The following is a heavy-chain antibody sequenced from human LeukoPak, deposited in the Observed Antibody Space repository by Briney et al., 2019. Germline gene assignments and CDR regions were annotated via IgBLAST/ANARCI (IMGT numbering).Heavy chain of an antibody. D-gene: IGHD2/OR15-2a*01. J-gene: IGHJ4*02. Sequence: PGGSLRLSCAASGFTFSSYSMNWVRQAPGKGLEWVSYISSSSSTIYYADSVKGRFTISRDNAKNSLYLQMNSLRAEDTSVYYCARRVGTTAFDYWGRGTLVTVSS. CDR3: ARRVGTTAFDY. CDR2: ISSSSSTI. V-gene: IGHV3-48*01. CDR1: GFTFSSYS.